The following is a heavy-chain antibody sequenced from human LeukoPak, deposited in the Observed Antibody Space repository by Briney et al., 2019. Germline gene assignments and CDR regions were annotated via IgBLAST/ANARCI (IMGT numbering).Heavy chain of an antibody. CDR3: TTDLVGDYDYVWGSYFRFDY. J-gene: IGHJ4*02. D-gene: IGHD3-16*01. Sequence: GGSLRLSCAASGFTFSNAWMSWVRQAPGKGLEWVGRIKSKTDGGTTDYAAPAKGRFTISRDDSKNTLYLQMNSLKTEDTAVYYCTTDLVGDYDYVWGSYFRFDYWGQGTLVTVSS. CDR2: IKSKTDGGTT. V-gene: IGHV3-15*01. CDR1: GFTFSNAW.